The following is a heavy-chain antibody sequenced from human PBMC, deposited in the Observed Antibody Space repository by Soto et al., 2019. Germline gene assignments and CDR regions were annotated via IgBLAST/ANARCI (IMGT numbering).Heavy chain of an antibody. Sequence: EVQLVESGGGLVKPGGSLRLSCAASGFTFSSYSMNWVRQAPGKGLEWVSSISSSSSYIYYADSVKGRLTITRDNAKTSLDLQMNILRAEDTAVYYCARLWANYMAVWGKAPTVTVSS. D-gene: IGHD3-16*01. V-gene: IGHV3-21*01. CDR2: ISSSSSYI. CDR1: GFTFSSYS. J-gene: IGHJ6*03. CDR3: ARLWANYMAV.